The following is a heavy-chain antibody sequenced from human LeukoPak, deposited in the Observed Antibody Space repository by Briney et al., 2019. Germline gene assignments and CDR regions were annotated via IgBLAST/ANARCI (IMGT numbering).Heavy chain of an antibody. CDR1: GGSISSGGYY. D-gene: IGHD2-2*01. CDR2: IYYSGSN. V-gene: IGHV4-31*03. J-gene: IGHJ5*02. Sequence: SQTLSLTCTVSGGSISSGGYYWSWIRQHPGQGLEWIGYIYYSGSNYYNPSLKSRVTISVDTSNNQFSLKLSSVTAADTAVYYCARGNIVVVPAQYNWFDPWGQGTLVTVSS. CDR3: ARGNIVVVPAQYNWFDP.